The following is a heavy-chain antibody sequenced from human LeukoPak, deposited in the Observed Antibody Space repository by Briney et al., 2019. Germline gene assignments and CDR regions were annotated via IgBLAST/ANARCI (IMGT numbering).Heavy chain of an antibody. CDR2: IRSKAFGGTT. Sequence: PGGSLRLSCSGSGFTYVDYAMGWVRQAPGKGLEWVCFIRSKAFGGTTEYAASVKGRFTISRDDSRSIAYLQMNSLKTEDTAVYYCMGRRLREEGNDYWGQGTLVTVSS. V-gene: IGHV3-49*04. J-gene: IGHJ4*02. D-gene: IGHD2-21*02. CDR3: MGRRLREEGNDY. CDR1: GFTYVDYA.